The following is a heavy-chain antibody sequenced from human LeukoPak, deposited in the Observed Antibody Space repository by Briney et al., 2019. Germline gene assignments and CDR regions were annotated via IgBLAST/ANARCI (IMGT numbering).Heavy chain of an antibody. CDR1: GYTFTDYY. CDR3: ARELIEDQNWFDP. CDR2: INPHSGVT. J-gene: IGHJ5*02. D-gene: IGHD3-22*01. V-gene: IGHV1-2*02. Sequence: GASVKVSCKASGYTFTDYYMHWVRQAPGQGLEWMGWINPHSGVTNYAQKFQARVTLTRDTTITAAYMDLSGLRSDDTAVYFCARELIEDQNWFDPWGQGTQVTVSS.